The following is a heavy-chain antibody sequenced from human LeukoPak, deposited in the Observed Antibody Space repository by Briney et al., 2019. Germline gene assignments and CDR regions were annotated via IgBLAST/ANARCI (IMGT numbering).Heavy chain of an antibody. CDR3: AGGGSSYWGRSKYYFDY. CDR1: GFTFSSYS. CDR2: ISSSSSYI. J-gene: IGHJ4*02. V-gene: IGHV3-21*01. D-gene: IGHD7-27*01. Sequence: PGGSLRLSCAASGFTFSSYSMNWVRQAPGKGLEWVSSISSSSSYIYYADSVKGRFTISRDNAKNSLYLQMNSLRAEDTAVYYCAGGGSSYWGRSKYYFDYWGQGTLVTVSS.